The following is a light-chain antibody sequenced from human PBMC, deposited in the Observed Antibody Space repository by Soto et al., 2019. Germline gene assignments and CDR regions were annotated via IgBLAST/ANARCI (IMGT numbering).Light chain of an antibody. V-gene: IGKV3-20*01. CDR1: HIIRSSY. CDR2: DVS. CDR3: QQYGSSIT. Sequence: EDVLAQAPGTLSLSPGERATLSCRTSHIIRSSYLAWYQQIPGQSPRLLIYDVSSRAPGIPDRFSGSGSGTDFTLTISRLEPEDFAVYYCQQYGSSITFGQGTRLEIK. J-gene: IGKJ5*01.